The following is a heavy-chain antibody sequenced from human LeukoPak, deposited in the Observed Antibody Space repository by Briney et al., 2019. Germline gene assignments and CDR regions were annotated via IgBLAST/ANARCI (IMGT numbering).Heavy chain of an antibody. V-gene: IGHV4-59*08. Sequence: PSETLSLTCTVSGGSISSYYWSWIRQPPGKGLEWIGYIYYSGSTNYNPSLKSRVTISVDTSKNQFSLKLSSVTAADTAVYYCARLVSYYDSSGTTLYYFDYWGQGTLVTVSS. CDR2: IYYSGST. J-gene: IGHJ4*02. CDR1: GGSISSYY. D-gene: IGHD3-22*01. CDR3: ARLVSYYDSSGTTLYYFDY.